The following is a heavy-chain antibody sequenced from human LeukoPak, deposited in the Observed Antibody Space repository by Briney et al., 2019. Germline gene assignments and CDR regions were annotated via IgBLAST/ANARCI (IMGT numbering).Heavy chain of an antibody. Sequence: GGSLRLSCAASGFTFSSYGMSWVRQAPGRGLEWVSAISGSGGSTYYADSVKGRFTISRDNSKNTLYLQMNSLRAEDTAVYYCAKDRGSGYYYYYMDVWGKGTTVTVSS. V-gene: IGHV3-23*01. CDR2: ISGSGGST. CDR3: AKDRGSGYYYYYMDV. D-gene: IGHD3-10*01. J-gene: IGHJ6*03. CDR1: GFTFSSYG.